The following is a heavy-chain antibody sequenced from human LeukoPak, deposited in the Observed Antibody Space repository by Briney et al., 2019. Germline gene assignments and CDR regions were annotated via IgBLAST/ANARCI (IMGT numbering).Heavy chain of an antibody. CDR3: ARDQRVTGRPDIDY. D-gene: IGHD6-6*01. V-gene: IGHV3-74*03. CDR2: ISSDGSST. J-gene: IGHJ4*02. CDR1: GFTFRNHW. Sequence: GGSLRLSCAASGFTFRNHWMHWVRQTPGKGLVWVSRISSDGSSTTYADSVKGRFTISRDNAKNSLYLQMNNLRAEDTAMYYCARDQRVTGRPDIDYWGQGTLVIVSS.